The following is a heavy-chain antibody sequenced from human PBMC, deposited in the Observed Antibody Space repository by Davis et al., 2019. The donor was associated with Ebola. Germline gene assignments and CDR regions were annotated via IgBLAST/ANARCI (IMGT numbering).Heavy chain of an antibody. V-gene: IGHV4-39*01. J-gene: IGHJ1*01. CDR2: VYYSGST. Sequence: MPSETLSLTCTVSGGSISSNSYFWGWIRQTPGKGLEWIGSVYYSGSTYYNPSLKSRDTISVDTSKNQFSLKLSSVTAADTAVYYCSIVYTSSWVAEYFQHWGQGTLVTVSS. D-gene: IGHD6-13*01. CDR1: GGSISSNSYF. CDR3: SIVYTSSWVAEYFQH.